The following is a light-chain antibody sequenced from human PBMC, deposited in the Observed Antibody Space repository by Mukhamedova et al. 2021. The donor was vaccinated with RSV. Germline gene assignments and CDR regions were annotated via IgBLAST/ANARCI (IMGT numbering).Light chain of an antibody. V-gene: IGLV3-19*01. CDR2: GKN. CDR1: SLRSYY. CDR3: NSRDSSGNHVE. Sequence: ITCQGDSLRSYYASWYQQKPGQAPVLVIYGKNNRPSGIPDRFSGSSSGNTASLTITGAQAEDEADYYCNSRDSSGNHVEFGGGT. J-gene: IGLJ2*01.